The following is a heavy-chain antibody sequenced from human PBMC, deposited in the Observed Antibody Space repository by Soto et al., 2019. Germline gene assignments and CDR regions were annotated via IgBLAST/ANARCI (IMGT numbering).Heavy chain of an antibody. J-gene: IGHJ4*02. CDR2: IYPSGST. Sequence: QVQLQESGPGLVKPSETLSLTCNVSGGSLKTYNWSWIRTPPGKGLEWIGYIYPSGSTNYNPSLRSRATISVDTNKNQFSLRLSSVTPADTAVYYCARVIRAVGVPFDYWGQGTLVTVSS. V-gene: IGHV4-4*08. CDR1: GGSLKTYN. D-gene: IGHD2-8*01. CDR3: ARVIRAVGVPFDY.